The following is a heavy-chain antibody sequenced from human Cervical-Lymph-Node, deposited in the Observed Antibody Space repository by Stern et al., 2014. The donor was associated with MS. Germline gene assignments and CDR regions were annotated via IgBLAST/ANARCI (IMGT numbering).Heavy chain of an antibody. Sequence: QVQLEESGGGVVQPGGSLRLSCAASGFTFSRYAMHYIRQAPGKGLEWVAAISFDEKNQNYVDSVKGRFTISRDNSKNILNLQMNSLRSEDTAIYYCVPGSGAFDSWGQGTLVIVSS. V-gene: IGHV3-30*03. D-gene: IGHD3-10*01. J-gene: IGHJ4*02. CDR3: VPGSGAFDS. CDR1: GFTFSRYA. CDR2: ISFDEKNQ.